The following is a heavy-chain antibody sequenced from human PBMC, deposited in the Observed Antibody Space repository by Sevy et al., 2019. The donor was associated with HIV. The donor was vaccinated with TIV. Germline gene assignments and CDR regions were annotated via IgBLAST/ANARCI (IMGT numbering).Heavy chain of an antibody. D-gene: IGHD6-13*01. J-gene: IGHJ5*02. CDR2: IYYSGST. V-gene: IGHV4-31*03. CDR1: GGSISSGGYY. CDR3: ARGLGIAAAGTGWFDP. Sequence: SETLSLTCTVSGGSISSGGYYWSWIRQHPGKGLEWIGYIYYSGSTYYNPSLKSRVTISVDTSKNQFSLKLSLVTAADTAVYYCARGLGIAAAGTGWFDPWGQGTLVTVSS.